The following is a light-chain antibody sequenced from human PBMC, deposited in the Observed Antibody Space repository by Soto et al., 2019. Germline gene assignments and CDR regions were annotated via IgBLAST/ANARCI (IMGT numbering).Light chain of an antibody. CDR1: QSVSGGY. J-gene: IGKJ1*01. CDR3: QHYGTLEAWT. V-gene: IGKV3-20*01. CDR2: VTS. Sequence: ESVLTQAPGTLSLSPGDRATRSCRASQSVSGGYGAWYQQKPGQSHKLLIYVTSRRAAGIPDRIGGSGAGTDFTLTISRLEPEDTAVYYCQHYGTLEAWTVGQGNKVEIK.